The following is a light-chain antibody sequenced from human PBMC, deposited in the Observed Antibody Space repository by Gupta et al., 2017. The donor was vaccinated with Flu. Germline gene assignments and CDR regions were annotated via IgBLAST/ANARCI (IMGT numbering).Light chain of an antibody. Sequence: SPGQTARITCSGDILANKFASWYQQKPGQSPMLVIHEDNKRPAGIPERFSGSNSGNTATLTISGTQAMDEADYYCQAWDTTTRVFGGGTKLTVL. J-gene: IGLJ2*01. CDR3: QAWDTTTRV. CDR1: ILANKF. CDR2: EDN. V-gene: IGLV3-1*01.